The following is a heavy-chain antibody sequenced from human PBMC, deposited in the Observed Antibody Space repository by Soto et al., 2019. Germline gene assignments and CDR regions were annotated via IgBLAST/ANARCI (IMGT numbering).Heavy chain of an antibody. CDR1: GFTFSSYV. J-gene: IGHJ4*02. D-gene: IGHD3-22*01. V-gene: IGHV3-74*01. Sequence: TGGSLRLSCVASGFTFSSYVIHWVRQAPGKGLVWVSRINSDGSSTSYADSVKGRFTISRDNAKNTLYLQMNSLRAEDTAVYYCALVYYYDSSGYFLLPDYWGQGTLVTVSS. CDR3: ALVYYYDSSGYFLLPDY. CDR2: INSDGSST.